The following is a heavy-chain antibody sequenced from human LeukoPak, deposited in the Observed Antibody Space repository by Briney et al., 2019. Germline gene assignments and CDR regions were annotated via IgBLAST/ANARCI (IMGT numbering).Heavy chain of an antibody. CDR1: GGSISSSSYY. CDR3: ARHRRYSSGRGFVVWFDP. V-gene: IGHV4-39*01. D-gene: IGHD6-19*01. Sequence: PSETLSLTCTVSGGSISSSSYYWGWIRQPPGKGLEWIGSIYYSGSTYYNPSLKSRVTISVGTSKNQFSLKLSSVTAADTAVYYCARHRRYSSGRGFVVWFDPWGQGTLVTVSS. J-gene: IGHJ5*02. CDR2: IYYSGST.